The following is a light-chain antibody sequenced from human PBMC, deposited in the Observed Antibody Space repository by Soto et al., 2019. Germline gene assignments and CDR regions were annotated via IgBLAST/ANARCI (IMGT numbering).Light chain of an antibody. CDR1: RSVSNNY. J-gene: IGKJ1*01. CDR3: QQYGSSPRT. V-gene: IGKV3-20*01. CDR2: GAS. Sequence: EIVLTQSPGTLSLSPGERATLSCRASRSVSNNYLAWYQQKPGQAPRLLIYGASGRATGIPDRFSGSGSGTDCTLTISRLEPEDFAVYYCQQYGSSPRTFGQGTKVEIK.